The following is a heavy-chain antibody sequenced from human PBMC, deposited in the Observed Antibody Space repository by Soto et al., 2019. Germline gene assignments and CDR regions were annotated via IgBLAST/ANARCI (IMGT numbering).Heavy chain of an antibody. CDR3: AVAGIAVAGNLGFDY. CDR1: GGTFSSYD. CDR2: IIPILGTA. Sequence: QVQLVQSGAEAKKPGSSVTVSCKDSGGTFSSYDISWVRQDSGQALEWMGGIIPILGTANYVQKCQGIATITAYESTSTGYMELSSLRCQDTAVYYCAVAGIAVAGNLGFDYWGQCTLVTASS. D-gene: IGHD6-19*01. V-gene: IGHV1-69*01. J-gene: IGHJ4*02.